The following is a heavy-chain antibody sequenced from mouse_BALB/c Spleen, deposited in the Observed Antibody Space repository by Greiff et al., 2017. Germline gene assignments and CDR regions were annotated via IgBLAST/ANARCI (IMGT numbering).Heavy chain of an antibody. CDR3: ARGNAPDYYGSGNYFDY. D-gene: IGHD1-1*01. V-gene: IGHV5-12-1*01. Sequence: EVMLVESGGGLVKPGGSLKLSCAASGFAFSSYDMSWVRQTPEKRLEWVAYISSGGGSTYYPDTVKGRFTISRDNAKNTLYLQMSSLKSEDTAMYYCARGNAPDYYGSGNYFDYWGQGTTLTVSS. CDR2: ISSGGGST. CDR1: GFAFSSYD. J-gene: IGHJ2*01.